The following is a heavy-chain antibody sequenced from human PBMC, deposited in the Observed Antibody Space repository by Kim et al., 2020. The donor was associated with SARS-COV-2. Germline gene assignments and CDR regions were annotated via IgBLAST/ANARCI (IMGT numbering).Heavy chain of an antibody. V-gene: IGHV3-21*01. CDR3: ARDNRYFDWLSNYYYGMDV. Sequence: GGSLRLSCAASGFTFSSYSMNWVRQAPGKGLEWVSSISSSSSYIYYADSVKGRFTISRDNAKNSLYLQMNSLRAEDTAVYYCARDNRYFDWLSNYYYGMDVWGQGTTVTVSS. CDR2: ISSSSSYI. D-gene: IGHD3-9*01. J-gene: IGHJ6*02. CDR1: GFTFSSYS.